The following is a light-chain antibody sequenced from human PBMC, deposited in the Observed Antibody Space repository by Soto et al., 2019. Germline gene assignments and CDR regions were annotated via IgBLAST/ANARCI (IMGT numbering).Light chain of an antibody. CDR3: QDYGSSRT. CDR1: QSVANTY. J-gene: IGKJ1*01. CDR2: GAS. V-gene: IGKV3-20*01. Sequence: EVVLTQSPGTLSLSPGERATISCRASQSVANTYLAWYQQKPGQAPRLLIYGASRRATGIPDRFSGSGSGTDFTFTITRLEPDDFAVYYCQDYGSSRTFGQGTKVDIK.